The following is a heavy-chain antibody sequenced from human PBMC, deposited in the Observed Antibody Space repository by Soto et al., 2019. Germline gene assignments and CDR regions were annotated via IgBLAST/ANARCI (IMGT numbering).Heavy chain of an antibody. D-gene: IGHD3-9*01. CDR3: ARPYFNGMDV. CDR2: INPSGGST. Sequence: GASVKVSCKASGYTFPSYYMHWVRQAPGQGLEWMGKINPSGGSTTYAQKFQGRVTMTRDTSTSTVYMEVSSLRSEDTAVYYCARPYFNGMDVWGQGTTVTVSS. CDR1: GYTFPSYY. V-gene: IGHV1-46*01. J-gene: IGHJ6*02.